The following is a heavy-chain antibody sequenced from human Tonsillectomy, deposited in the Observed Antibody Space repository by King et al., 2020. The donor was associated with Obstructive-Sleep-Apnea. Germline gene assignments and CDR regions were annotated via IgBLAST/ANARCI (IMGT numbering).Heavy chain of an antibody. Sequence: QLVQSGAEVKKPGASVKVSCDASGYTFTKFDVNWVRQATGRGLEWMGWMNPNSGNTGYAQKFQGRVTMTRNTSISTAYMELTSLRSEDTAVYYCARGPPASQYFQHWGQGTLISVSS. V-gene: IGHV1-8*01. J-gene: IGHJ1*01. CDR1: GYTFTKFD. CDR3: ARGPPASQYFQH. CDR2: MNPNSGNT.